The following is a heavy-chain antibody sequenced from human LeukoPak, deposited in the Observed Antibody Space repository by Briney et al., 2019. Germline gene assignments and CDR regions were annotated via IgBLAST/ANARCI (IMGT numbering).Heavy chain of an antibody. CDR3: ASHPMGSGSRALDY. J-gene: IGHJ4*02. D-gene: IGHD6-19*01. Sequence: ASVKVSCKASGYTFTGYHMHWVRQAPGQGLEWMGWINPNSGGTNYAQKFQGWVTMTRDTSISTAYMELSRLRSEDTAVYYCASHPMGSGSRALDYWGQGTLVTVSS. V-gene: IGHV1-2*04. CDR1: GYTFTGYH. CDR2: INPNSGGT.